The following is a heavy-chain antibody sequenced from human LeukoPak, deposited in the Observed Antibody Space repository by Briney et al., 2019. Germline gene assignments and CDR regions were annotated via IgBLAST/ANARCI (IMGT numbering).Heavy chain of an antibody. Sequence: GGSLRLSCAASGFTFSSYAMHWVRQAPGKGLEWVAVISYDGSNKYYADSVKGRFTISRGNSKNTLYLQMNSLRAEDTAVYYCAREVGTYYDFWSGYYFDYWGQGTLVTVSS. V-gene: IGHV3-30-3*01. CDR2: ISYDGSNK. CDR1: GFTFSSYA. CDR3: AREVGTYYDFWSGYYFDY. D-gene: IGHD3-3*01. J-gene: IGHJ4*02.